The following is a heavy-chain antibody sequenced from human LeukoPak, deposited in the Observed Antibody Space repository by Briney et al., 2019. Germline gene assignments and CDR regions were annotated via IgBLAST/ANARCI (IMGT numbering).Heavy chain of an antibody. CDR3: ARDSSGSAGDY. D-gene: IGHD3-22*01. CDR2: IKGDGSST. V-gene: IGHV3-74*01. J-gene: IGHJ4*02. Sequence: GGSLRLSCAASGFTFSSYWMHWVRQAPGKGLVWVSRIKGDGSSTSYADSVKGRFTISRDNAKNTLYLQMNSLRAEDTAVYYCARDSSGSAGDYWGQGTLVTVSS. CDR1: GFTFSSYW.